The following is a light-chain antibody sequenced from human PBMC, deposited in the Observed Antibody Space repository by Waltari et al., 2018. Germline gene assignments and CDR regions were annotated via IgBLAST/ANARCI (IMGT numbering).Light chain of an antibody. CDR2: SAS. V-gene: IGKV1-9*01. CDR3: QLLNSYQWT. CDR1: PVISID. Sequence: TWLARPVISIDLAWDQQKPGMAPNPLIYSASTWQRGVPSRFSGRGSGTDFTLTISSLQPEYLATEYCQLLNSYQWTFGQGAKLEIK. J-gene: IGKJ1*01.